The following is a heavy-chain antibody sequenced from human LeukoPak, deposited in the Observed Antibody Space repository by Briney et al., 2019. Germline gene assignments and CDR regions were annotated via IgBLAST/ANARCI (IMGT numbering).Heavy chain of an antibody. J-gene: IGHJ5*02. V-gene: IGHV5-51*01. CDR3: ARRIVVVVAADNWFDP. CDR2: IYPGDSDT. Sequence: GESLKIPCKGSGYSFTSYWIGWVRQTPGKGLEWMGIIYPGDSDTRYSPSFQGQVTISADKSLSTACLQWSSLKASDTATYYCARRIVVVVAADNWFDPWGQGTLVTVSS. CDR1: GYSFTSYW. D-gene: IGHD2-15*01.